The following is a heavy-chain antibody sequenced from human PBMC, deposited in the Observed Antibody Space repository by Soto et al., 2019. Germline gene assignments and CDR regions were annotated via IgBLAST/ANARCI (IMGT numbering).Heavy chain of an antibody. CDR1: GFTFSSYA. CDR2: ISGSGGST. J-gene: IGHJ4*02. CDR3: AKGSSGWYERFDY. V-gene: IGHV3-23*01. D-gene: IGHD6-19*01. Sequence: EVQLLESGGGLVQPGGSLRLSCAASGFTFSSYAMSWVRQAPGKGLEWVSAISGSGGSTNYADSVKGRFTISRDNSKNTLYLQMNSLRAEDTAVYYCAKGSSGWYERFDYWGQGTLVTVSS.